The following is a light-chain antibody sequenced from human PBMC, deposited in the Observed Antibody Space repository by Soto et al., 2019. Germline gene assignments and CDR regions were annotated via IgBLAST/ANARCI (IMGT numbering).Light chain of an antibody. Sequence: QSALTQPPSASGTPGQRVTISCSGSSSNIGGNTVNWYQQLPGTAPKLLMYSNNQRPSGVPDRFSGSKSGTSASLAISGLQSEDEADYYCAAWDDSLDGLLFGTGTKLTVL. V-gene: IGLV1-44*01. CDR1: SSNIGGNT. CDR2: SNN. CDR3: AAWDDSLDGLL. J-gene: IGLJ1*01.